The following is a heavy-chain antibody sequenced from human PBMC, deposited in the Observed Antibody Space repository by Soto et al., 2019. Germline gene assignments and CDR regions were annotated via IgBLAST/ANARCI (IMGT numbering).Heavy chain of an antibody. Sequence: GGSLRLSCAASGFTFSSYAMSWVRQAPGKGLEWVSAISGSGGSTYYADSVKGRFTISRDNSKNTLYLQMNSLRAEDTAVYYCAKDPEWLRLGYGAYYFDYWGQGTLVTVSS. CDR3: AKDPEWLRLGYGAYYFDY. CDR2: ISGSGGST. D-gene: IGHD5-12*01. CDR1: GFTFSSYA. J-gene: IGHJ4*02. V-gene: IGHV3-23*01.